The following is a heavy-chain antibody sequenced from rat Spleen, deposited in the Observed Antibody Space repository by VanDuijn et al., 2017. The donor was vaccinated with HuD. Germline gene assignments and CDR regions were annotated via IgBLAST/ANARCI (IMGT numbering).Heavy chain of an antibody. CDR1: DYSITSSYR. CDR3: ASLYSSYSLYYFDY. D-gene: IGHD1-2*01. CDR2: INSAGST. V-gene: IGHV3-3*01. Sequence: EVRLQESGPGLVKPSQSLSLTCSVTDYSITSSYRWTWIRKFPGNKLEWMGHINSAGSTNYNPSLKSRISITRDTSKNQFFLQVNSVTTEDTATYYCASLYSSYSLYYFDYWGQGVMVTVSS. J-gene: IGHJ2*01.